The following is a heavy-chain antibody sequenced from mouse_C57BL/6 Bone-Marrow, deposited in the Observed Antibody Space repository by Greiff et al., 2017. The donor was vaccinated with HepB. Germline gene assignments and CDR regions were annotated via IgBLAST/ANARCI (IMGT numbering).Heavy chain of an antibody. CDR1: GYTFTSYW. Sequence: VQLQQPGAELVKPGASVKLSCKASGYTFTSYWMQWVKQRPGQGLEWIGEIDPSDSYTNYNQKFKGKATLTVDTSSSTAYMQLSSLTSEDSAVYYCARSLYYYGSSYAPFAYWGQGTLVTVSA. CDR3: ARSLYYYGSSYAPFAY. D-gene: IGHD1-1*01. J-gene: IGHJ3*01. CDR2: IDPSDSYT. V-gene: IGHV1-50*01.